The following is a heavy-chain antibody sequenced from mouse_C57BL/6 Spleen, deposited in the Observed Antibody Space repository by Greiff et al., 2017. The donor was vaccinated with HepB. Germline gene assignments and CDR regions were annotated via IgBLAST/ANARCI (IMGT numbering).Heavy chain of an antibody. D-gene: IGHD2-12*01. CDR3: ASGSYDEGYFDY. CDR2: IDPSDSET. Sequence: VQLQQPGAELVRPGSSVKLSCKASGYTFTSYWMHWVKQRPIQGLEWIGNIDPSDSETHYNQKFKDKATLTLDKSSSTAYMQLSSLTSEDSAVYYCASGSYDEGYFDYWGQGTTLTVSS. J-gene: IGHJ2*01. CDR1: GYTFTSYW. V-gene: IGHV1-52*01.